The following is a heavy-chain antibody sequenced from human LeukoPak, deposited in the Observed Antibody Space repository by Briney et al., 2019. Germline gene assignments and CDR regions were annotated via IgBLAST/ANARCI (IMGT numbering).Heavy chain of an antibody. D-gene: IGHD5-12*01. J-gene: IGHJ4*02. CDR1: GFTFSTHG. Sequence: GRSLRLSWAASGFTFSTHGGHWVRQAPGNGLKGVAVISYDGSHKYYADSVEDRFTISRDNCKNTQYLQINSLRADDTAVYYCAKVQYSDYDMNFDSWGQGTLVNVSS. V-gene: IGHV3-30-3*01. CDR3: AKVQYSDYDMNFDS. CDR2: ISYDGSHK.